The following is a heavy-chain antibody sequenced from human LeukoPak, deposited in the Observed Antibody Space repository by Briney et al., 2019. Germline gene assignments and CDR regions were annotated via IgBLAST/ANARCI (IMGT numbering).Heavy chain of an antibody. CDR2: ISKTRTSV. CDR1: GLNFSVYY. V-gene: IGHV3-11*01. CDR3: VAGVALDY. D-gene: IGHD3-3*01. J-gene: IGHJ4*02. Sequence: PGGSLRLSCITSGLNFSVYYMTWIRQAPGNGLGAPGNGLEWLSHISKTRTSVYYADSVRGRFTISRDNAKNSLYLHMNNLRAEDTAVYYCVAGVALDYWGQGALVTVSS.